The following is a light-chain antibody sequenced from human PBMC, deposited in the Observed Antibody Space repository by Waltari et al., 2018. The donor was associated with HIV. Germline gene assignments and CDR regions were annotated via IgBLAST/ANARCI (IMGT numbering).Light chain of an antibody. CDR1: SSDVGAYNY. V-gene: IGLV2-14*01. CDR2: EVN. J-gene: IGLJ2*01. Sequence: QSALTQPASVSGSPGQSITISCTGTSSDVGAYNYVSWYQLYPGKAPKVMMFEVNNRPSVVSDRFSGSKSGNTASLTISGLQVEDESVYFCSSFGRGNTVLFGGGTKVTVL. CDR3: SSFGRGNTVL.